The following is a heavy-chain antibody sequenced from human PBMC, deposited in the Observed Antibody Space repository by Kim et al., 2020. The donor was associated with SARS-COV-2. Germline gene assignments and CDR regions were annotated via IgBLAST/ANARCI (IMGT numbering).Heavy chain of an antibody. V-gene: IGHV4-39*07. CDR1: GGSISSSSYY. D-gene: IGHD3-10*01. CDR2: IYYSGST. J-gene: IGHJ4*02. CDR3: ARVAYYGSGSYYNEESDY. Sequence: SETLSLTCTVSGGSISSSSYYWGWIRQPPGKGLEWIGSIYYSGSTYYNPSLKSRVTISVDTSKNQFSLKLSSVTAADTAVYYCARVAYYGSGSYYNEESDYWGQGTLVTVSS.